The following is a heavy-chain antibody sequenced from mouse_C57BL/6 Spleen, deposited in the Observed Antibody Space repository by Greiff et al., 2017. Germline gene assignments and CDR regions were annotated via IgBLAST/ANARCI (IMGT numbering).Heavy chain of an antibody. CDR2: ISSGSSTI. D-gene: IGHD4-1*01. J-gene: IGHJ4*01. CDR3: ARDWEKAMDY. V-gene: IGHV5-17*01. CDR1: GFTFSDYG. Sequence: EVQVVESGGGLVKPGGSLKLSCAASGFTFSDYGMHWVRQAPEKGLEWVAYISSGSSTIYYADTVKGRFTISRDNAKNTLFLQMTSLRSEDTAMXYCARDWEKAMDYWGQENSDPVSS.